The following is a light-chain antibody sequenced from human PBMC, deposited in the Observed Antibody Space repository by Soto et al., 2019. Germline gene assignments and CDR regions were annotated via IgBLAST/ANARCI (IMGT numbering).Light chain of an antibody. CDR2: EVT. J-gene: IGLJ1*01. V-gene: IGLV2-8*01. CDR1: SSDVGGYNY. Sequence: QSVLIQPPSASGSPGQSVTISCTGTSSDVGGYNYVSWYQQHPGKVPKLMIYEVTKRPSGVPDRFSGSKSGDTASLTVSGLQAEDEADYYCSSYAGSNNYVFGTGTKVTVL. CDR3: SSYAGSNNYV.